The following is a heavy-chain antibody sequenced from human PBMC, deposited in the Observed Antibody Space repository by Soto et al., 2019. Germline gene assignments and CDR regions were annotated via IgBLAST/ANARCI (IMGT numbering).Heavy chain of an antibody. Sequence: WASVKVSCKASGYTFTSYYMHWVRQAPGQGLEWMGIINPSGGSTSYAQKFQGRVTMTRDTSTSTVYMELSSLRSEDTAVYYCARGSLLGYYGSGSTFDYWGQGTLVTVSS. CDR1: GYTFTSYY. D-gene: IGHD3-10*01. CDR2: INPSGGST. CDR3: ARGSLLGYYGSGSTFDY. V-gene: IGHV1-46*01. J-gene: IGHJ4*02.